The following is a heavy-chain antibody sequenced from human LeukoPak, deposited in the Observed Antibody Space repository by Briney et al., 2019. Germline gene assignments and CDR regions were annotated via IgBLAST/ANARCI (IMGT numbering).Heavy chain of an antibody. D-gene: IGHD5-24*01. Sequence: TGGALRHSCAAPGFTGGSSYMNLVPPAPGGGVEWVSVFYSGGTTYYADSVKGRFTISRDYSENTLYLQMNNLRAEDTAAYYCASPSAEMTAINGWYFDVWGRGTLVTVSS. J-gene: IGHJ2*01. CDR2: FYSGGTT. V-gene: IGHV3-66*01. CDR1: GFTGGSSY. CDR3: ASPSAEMTAINGWYFDV.